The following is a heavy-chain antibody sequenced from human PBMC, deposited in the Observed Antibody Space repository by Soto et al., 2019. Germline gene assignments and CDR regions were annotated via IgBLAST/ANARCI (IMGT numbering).Heavy chain of an antibody. V-gene: IGHV3-23*01. CDR1: GFTFSSYA. J-gene: IGHJ2*01. CDR2: ISFSDGGT. D-gene: IGHD2-15*01. Sequence: EEPLLESGGGLIQPGGSLRLACAASGFTFSSYAMTWVRQAPGKGLEWVSSISFSDGGTYYADSVKGRLTISRDNSKNTLFLQMNSLRVEDTAVYYCVKDDRILGRRYFDLWGRGTLGTVSS. CDR3: VKDDRILGRRYFDL.